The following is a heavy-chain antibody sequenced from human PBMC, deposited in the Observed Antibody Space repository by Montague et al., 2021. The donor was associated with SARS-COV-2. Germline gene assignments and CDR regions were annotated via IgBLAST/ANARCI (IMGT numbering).Heavy chain of an antibody. Sequence: SETLSLTCAVYGGSFSGYYWSWIRQPPGKGLEWIGEINHSGSTNYNPSLKSRVTTSVDTSKNQFSLKLSSVTAADTAVYYCARGAAVAGIDYWGQGTLVTVSS. CDR1: GGSFSGYY. V-gene: IGHV4-34*01. D-gene: IGHD6-19*01. CDR3: ARGAAVAGIDY. J-gene: IGHJ4*02. CDR2: INHSGST.